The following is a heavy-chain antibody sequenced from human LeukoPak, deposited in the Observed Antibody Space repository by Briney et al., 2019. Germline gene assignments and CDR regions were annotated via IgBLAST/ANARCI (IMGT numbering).Heavy chain of an antibody. Sequence: SETLSLTCTVSGGSISNYYWNWIRQPAGKGLEWIGRLYTSGGTNHNPSLKSRVTVSVDTSKNQFSLKLAFVTAADAAVYYCARGGFWNIFDSWGPGTLVTVSS. CDR2: LYTSGGT. J-gene: IGHJ4*02. CDR1: GGSISNYY. CDR3: ARGGFWNIFDS. D-gene: IGHD3-3*01. V-gene: IGHV4-4*07.